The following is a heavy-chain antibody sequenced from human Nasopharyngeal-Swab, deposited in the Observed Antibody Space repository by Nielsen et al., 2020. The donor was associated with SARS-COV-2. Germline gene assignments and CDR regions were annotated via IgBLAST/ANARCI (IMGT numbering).Heavy chain of an antibody. J-gene: IGHJ5*02. D-gene: IGHD6-6*01. Sequence: SETLSLTCTVSGGSISSYYWSWIWQPPGKGLEWIGYIYYSGSTNYNPSLKSRVTISVDTSKNQFSLKLSSVTAADTAVYYCARDLSIGANWFDPWGQGTLVTVSS. CDR1: GGSISSYY. CDR2: IYYSGST. CDR3: ARDLSIGANWFDP. V-gene: IGHV4-59*13.